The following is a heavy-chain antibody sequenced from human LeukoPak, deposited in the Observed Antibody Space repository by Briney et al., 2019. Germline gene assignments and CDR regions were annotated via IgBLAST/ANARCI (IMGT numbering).Heavy chain of an antibody. J-gene: IGHJ4*02. CDR1: GFTVGSNY. CDR2: ICRGGST. Sequence: GGSLRLSCAASGFTVGSNYMSWVRQAPGKGLEWVSIICRGGSTNYADSVKGRFTISRDTSKNTLYLQMNSLRAEDTAVYYCARLSANSSAYFFDYWGQGTLVTVSS. CDR3: ARLSANSSAYFFDY. V-gene: IGHV3-66*04. D-gene: IGHD3-22*01.